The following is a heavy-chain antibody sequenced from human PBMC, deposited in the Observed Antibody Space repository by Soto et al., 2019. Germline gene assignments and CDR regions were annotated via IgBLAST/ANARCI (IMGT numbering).Heavy chain of an antibody. CDR3: ARDVGIWFGELSPSANYYYGLDV. CDR1: GGSISSGGYY. CDR2: IYYSGST. V-gene: IGHV4-31*03. D-gene: IGHD3-10*01. J-gene: IGHJ6*02. Sequence: QVQLQESGPGLVKPSQTLSLTCTVSGGSISSGGYYWTWIRQHPEKGLEWIGYIYYSGSTHYNPSLKSRATISADTSKNQFSLDLNFVTGAATAVYYCARDVGIWFGELSPSANYYYGLDVWGQGTTVTVSS.